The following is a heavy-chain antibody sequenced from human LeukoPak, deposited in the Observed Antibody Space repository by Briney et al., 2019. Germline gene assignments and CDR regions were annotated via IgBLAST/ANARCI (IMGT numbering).Heavy chain of an antibody. CDR1: GVSMSSYY. Sequence: PSETLSLTCTVSGVSMSSYYWSWIRQPPGKGLEWIGYIYYSGSTNYNPSLKSRVTISVDTSKNQFSLKLSSVTAADTAVYYCARARGGYSYGTLYYYYYYMDVWGKGTTVTISS. D-gene: IGHD5-18*01. J-gene: IGHJ6*03. CDR3: ARARGGYSYGTLYYYYYYMDV. V-gene: IGHV4-59*01. CDR2: IYYSGST.